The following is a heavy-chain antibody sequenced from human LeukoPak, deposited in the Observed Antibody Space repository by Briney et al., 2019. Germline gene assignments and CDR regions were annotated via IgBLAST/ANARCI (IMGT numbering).Heavy chain of an antibody. CDR1: GGSFIGYH. V-gene: IGHV4-34*01. CDR3: ARDPTTVEKVPYYFDD. D-gene: IGHD4-23*01. Sequence: SETLSLTCAVSGGSFIGYHWNWIRQSPGQGLGLIAVINHRGGANYDPSLKSRVTMSGDTSKNQFSLKLRSLTAADTAVYYCARDPTTVEKVPYYFDDWGQGTLVTVSS. CDR2: INHRGGA. J-gene: IGHJ4*02.